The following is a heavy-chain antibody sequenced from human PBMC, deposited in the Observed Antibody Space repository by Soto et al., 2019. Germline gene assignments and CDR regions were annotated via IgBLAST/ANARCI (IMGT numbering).Heavy chain of an antibody. CDR3: ARAFDILTRYYFDY. CDR2: IYYSGST. D-gene: IGHD3-9*01. CDR1: GGSITTYY. Sequence: SETMSLTCSVSGGSITTYYWSWIRQSPGKGLEWIGYIYYSGSTYYNPSLKSRVTISVDTSKNQFSLKLSSVTAADTAVYYCARAFDILTRYYFDYWGQGTLVTVSS. V-gene: IGHV4-59*08. J-gene: IGHJ4*02.